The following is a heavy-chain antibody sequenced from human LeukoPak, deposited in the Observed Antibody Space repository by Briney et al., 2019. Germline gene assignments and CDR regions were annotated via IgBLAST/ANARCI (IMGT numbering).Heavy chain of an antibody. CDR3: ARRAPRAASDY. Sequence: PSQTLSLTCTVSGGSISSSSYYWGWIRQPPGKGLEWIGSIYYSGSTYYNPSLKSRVTISVDTSKNQFSLKLSSVTAADTAVYYCARRAPRAASDYWGQGTLVTVSS. CDR2: IYYSGST. V-gene: IGHV4-39*07. J-gene: IGHJ4*02. CDR1: GGSISSSSYY.